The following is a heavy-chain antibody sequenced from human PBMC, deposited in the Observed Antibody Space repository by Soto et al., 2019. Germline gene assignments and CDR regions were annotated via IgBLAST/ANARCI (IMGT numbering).Heavy chain of an antibody. Sequence: SETLSLTCTVSGASINNDDYYWSWIRQTPGKGLEWIGYVYYSGTTDYIPSLKSRLSMSIDKSQNQFTLKLNSVTAADTATYYCARMSYFYDKWYFDLWGRGTLVTVSS. CDR2: VYYSGTT. CDR1: GASINNDDYY. CDR3: ARMSYFYDKWYFDL. J-gene: IGHJ2*01. V-gene: IGHV4-30-4*01. D-gene: IGHD3-22*01.